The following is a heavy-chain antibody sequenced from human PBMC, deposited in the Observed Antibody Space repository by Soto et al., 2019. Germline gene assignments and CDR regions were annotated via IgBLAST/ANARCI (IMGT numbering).Heavy chain of an antibody. J-gene: IGHJ4*02. CDR2: ISYSGGT. CDR3: ASFPSDYYESSGYYGGGSYFDY. D-gene: IGHD3-22*01. Sequence: SETLSLTCPVSGCSISSGYYYWGWIRQPPGKGLDYIGYISYSGGTYYKPSLKSRVAISLDTSKNQFSLRLSSLTAADTAVYYCASFPSDYYESSGYYGGGSYFDYWGQGALVTVSS. V-gene: IGHV4-30-4*01. CDR1: GCSISSGYYY.